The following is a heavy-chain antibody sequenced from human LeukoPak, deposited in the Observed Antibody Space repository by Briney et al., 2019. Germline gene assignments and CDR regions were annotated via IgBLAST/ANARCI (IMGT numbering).Heavy chain of an antibody. CDR1: GITFSNYS. CDR3: AKRGVVIRVILVGFHKEAYYFDS. Sequence: PGGSLRLSCAVSGITFSNYSMSWVRQAPGKGLEWVAGISDSSSRTNYADSVKGRFTISRDNPKNTLYLQMNSLRAEDTAVNFCAKRGVVIRVILVGFHKEAYYFDSWGQGALVTVSS. J-gene: IGHJ4*02. CDR2: ISDSSSRT. D-gene: IGHD3-22*01. V-gene: IGHV3-23*01.